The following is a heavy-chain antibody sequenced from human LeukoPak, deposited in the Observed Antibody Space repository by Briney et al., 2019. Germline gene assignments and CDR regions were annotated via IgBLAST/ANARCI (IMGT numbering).Heavy chain of an antibody. CDR1: GFTFSNYW. J-gene: IGHJ4*02. Sequence: PGGSLRLSCAASGFTFSNYWMSWVRQAPGKGLEWVANIKEDGSEKYYVDSVKGRFTISRDNGKNSLYLQMNSLRAEDTAVYYCARIRSGYYFDYWGQGTLVTVS. V-gene: IGHV3-7*05. CDR3: ARIRSGYYFDY. CDR2: IKEDGSEK.